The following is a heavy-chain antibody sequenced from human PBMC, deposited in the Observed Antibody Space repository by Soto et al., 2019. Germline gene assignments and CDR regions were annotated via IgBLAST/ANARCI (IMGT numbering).Heavy chain of an antibody. J-gene: IGHJ6*02. CDR1: GGSISSYY. V-gene: IGHV4-59*01. CDR3: ARVMGIAYYYGMDV. Sequence: TSETLSLTCTVSGGSISSYYWSWIRQPPGKGLEWIGYIYYSGSTNYNPSLKSRVTISVDTSKNQFSLKLSPVTAADTAVYYCARVMGIAYYYGMDVWGQGTTVTVSS. D-gene: IGHD6-13*01. CDR2: IYYSGST.